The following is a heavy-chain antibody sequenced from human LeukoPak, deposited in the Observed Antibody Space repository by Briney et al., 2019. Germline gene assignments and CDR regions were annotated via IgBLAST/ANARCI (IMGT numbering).Heavy chain of an antibody. V-gene: IGHV3-9*01. CDR1: GFTFDDYA. D-gene: IGHD6-6*01. CDR3: AKDTLSSSSSFDY. CDR2: IRWNSGSI. Sequence: PGRSLRLSCAASGFTFDDYAMHWVRQAPGKGLEWVSGIRWNSGSIGYADSVKGRFTISRDNAKNSLYLQMNSLKAEDTALYYCAKDTLSSSSSFDYWGQGTLVTVSS. J-gene: IGHJ4*02.